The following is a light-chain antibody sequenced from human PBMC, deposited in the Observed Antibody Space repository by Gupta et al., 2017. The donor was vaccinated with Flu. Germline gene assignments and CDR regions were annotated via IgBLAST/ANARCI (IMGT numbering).Light chain of an antibody. Sequence: EIVMTQSPATLSVSLGERATLSCRASQSVADNLAWFQQKPGQAPRLLIFGISIRATGIPARFSGSGSGTEFTLTISSLQSEDFAVYYCLQYDNWPPWTFGQGTKLEIK. V-gene: IGKV3D-15*01. CDR2: GIS. J-gene: IGKJ2*02. CDR3: LQYDNWPPWT. CDR1: QSVADN.